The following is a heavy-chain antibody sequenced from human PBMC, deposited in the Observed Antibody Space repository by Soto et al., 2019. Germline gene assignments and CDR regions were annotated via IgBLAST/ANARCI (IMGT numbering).Heavy chain of an antibody. CDR3: ATERINTGYEGAGNTYHYGMDV. V-gene: IGHV1-69*06. D-gene: IGHD5-12*01. Sequence: QVQLVQSGAEVKKPGSSVKVSCKASGGTFSSYAITWVRQVPGQGLEWMGGIIPNYGTPNYAQKLQGRVTITADKSTSSAYIDRSSLRSEDTAVYYCATERINTGYEGAGNTYHYGMDVWGQGTTVTVSS. CDR1: GGTFSSYA. CDR2: IIPNYGTP. J-gene: IGHJ6*02.